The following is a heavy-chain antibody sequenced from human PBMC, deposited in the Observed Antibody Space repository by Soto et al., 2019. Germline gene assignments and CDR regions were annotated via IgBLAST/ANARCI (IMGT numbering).Heavy chain of an antibody. Sequence: QITLKESGPTLVKPTHTLTLTCTFSGFSLTTSGVSVGWIRQPPGKALEWLASIYWNDDKRYSPSLKSRLTLTKDNSNKQVVLTMTNMDPVDTATYYCAYRVGSRGSFDYWGQGTLVTVSS. CDR1: GFSLTTSGVS. CDR3: AYRVGSRGSFDY. V-gene: IGHV2-5*01. CDR2: IYWNDDK. J-gene: IGHJ4*02. D-gene: IGHD6-25*01.